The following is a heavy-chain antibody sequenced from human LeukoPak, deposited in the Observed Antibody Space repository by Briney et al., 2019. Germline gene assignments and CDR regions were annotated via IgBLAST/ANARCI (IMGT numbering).Heavy chain of an antibody. V-gene: IGHV3-23*01. D-gene: IGHD5-12*01. CDR3: AKGLRYDSLFDC. Sequence: PGGSLRLSCAASGFTFSSYAMSWVRQAPGKGLEWVSAVSGSGGSTYYADSVEGRFTISRDNSKNTLYLQMNSLRAEDTAVYYCAKGLRYDSLFDCWGQGALVTVSS. CDR2: VSGSGGST. CDR1: GFTFSSYA. J-gene: IGHJ4*02.